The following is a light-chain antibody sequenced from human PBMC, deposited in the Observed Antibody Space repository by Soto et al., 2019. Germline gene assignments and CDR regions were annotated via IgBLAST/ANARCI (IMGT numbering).Light chain of an antibody. J-gene: IGKJ2*01. CDR2: GAS. Sequence: EIVLTQSPVTLSLSPGERATLSCRASQSVSSTYLAWYRHKPGQAPRLLIYGASIRAADIPDRFSGSGSGTDFTLTISGLEPEDFAVYYCHHYASSRHTFGQGTKVESK. CDR3: HHYASSRHT. CDR1: QSVSSTY. V-gene: IGKV3-20*01.